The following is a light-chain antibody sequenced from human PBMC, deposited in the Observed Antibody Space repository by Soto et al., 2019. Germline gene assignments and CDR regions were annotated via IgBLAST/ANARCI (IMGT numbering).Light chain of an antibody. CDR3: QQSYGTPWT. CDR2: AAS. V-gene: IGKV1-39*01. Sequence: DIQMTQSPSSLSASVGDRVTVTCRARQSITTYLNWYQQKPGKAPKLLIYAASSLQSGVPSRFSGSGSGTDFTLTITSLQPEDFATYICQQSYGTPWTFGRGTKVEIK. J-gene: IGKJ1*01. CDR1: QSITTY.